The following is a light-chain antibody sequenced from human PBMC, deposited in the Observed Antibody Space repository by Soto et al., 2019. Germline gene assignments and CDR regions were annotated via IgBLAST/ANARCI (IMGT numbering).Light chain of an antibody. CDR1: DTDVGGYTF. V-gene: IGLV2-11*01. CDR2: DVS. J-gene: IGLJ3*02. Sequence: QAVLAQPRSVSGSPGQSVTISCTGTDTDVGGYTFVSWYQQHAGKAPRVLIFDVSQRAPGVPDRFSGSKSGNTASLTISGLQPEDEADYHCCSYAGRYNFVMFGGGTKLTVL. CDR3: CSYAGRYNFVM.